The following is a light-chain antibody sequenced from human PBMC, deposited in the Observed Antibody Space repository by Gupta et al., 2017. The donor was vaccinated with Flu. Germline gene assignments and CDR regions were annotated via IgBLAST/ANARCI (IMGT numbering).Light chain of an antibody. CDR1: QNISSY. CDR2: KAS. V-gene: IGKV1-5*03. CDR3: QQYNYYPWT. Sequence: PSTLSASVGDRVIITCRASQNISSYLAWYQQKPGKAPRLLIYKASTLESGVPSRFSGSGSGTEFTLTISSLQPDDFATYYCQQYNYYPWTFGQGTKVEIK. J-gene: IGKJ1*01.